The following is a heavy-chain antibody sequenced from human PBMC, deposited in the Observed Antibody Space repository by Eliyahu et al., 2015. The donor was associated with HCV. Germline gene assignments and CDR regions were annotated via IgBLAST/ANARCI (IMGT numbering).Heavy chain of an antibody. CDR1: GGSFSGYY. V-gene: IGHV4-34*01. D-gene: IGHD6-13*01. Sequence: QVQLQQWGAGLLKPSETLSLTCAVYGGSFSGYYWSWIRQPPGKGLEWIGEINHSGSTNYNPSLKSRVTISVDTSKNQFSLKLSSVTAADTAVYYCARGRRYSSSWFDPWGQGTLVTVSS. CDR2: INHSGST. J-gene: IGHJ5*02. CDR3: ARGRRYSSSWFDP.